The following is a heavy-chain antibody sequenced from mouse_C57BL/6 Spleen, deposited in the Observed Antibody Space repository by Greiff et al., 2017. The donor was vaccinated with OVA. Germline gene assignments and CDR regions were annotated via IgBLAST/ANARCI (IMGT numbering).Heavy chain of an antibody. CDR1: YTFTDYYM. V-gene: IGHV1-83*01. Sequence: VQLQQSGPELVKPGASVKMSCKASGYTFTDYYMHWVKQKPGKGLAWIGEIYPGSGNTYYNEKFKGKATLTADTSSSTAYMQLSSLTSEDSAVYFCASFNYSNSLYAMDYWGQGTSVTVSS. CDR3: SFNYSNSLYAMDY. J-gene: IGHJ4*01. CDR2: YPGSGNTY. D-gene: IGHD2-5*01.